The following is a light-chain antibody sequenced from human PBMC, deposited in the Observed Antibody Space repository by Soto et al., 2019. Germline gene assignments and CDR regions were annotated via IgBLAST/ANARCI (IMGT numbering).Light chain of an antibody. CDR2: GAF. CDR1: QSVSSS. J-gene: IGKJ4*01. CDR3: QQYGSSPLT. Sequence: EIVMTQSPATLSVSPGERATLSCRATQSVSSSLAWYQQKPGQAPRLLIYGAFSRATGIPDRFSGGGSGTDFTLTISRLEPEDFAVYYCQQYGSSPLTFGGGTKVDI. V-gene: IGKV3-20*01.